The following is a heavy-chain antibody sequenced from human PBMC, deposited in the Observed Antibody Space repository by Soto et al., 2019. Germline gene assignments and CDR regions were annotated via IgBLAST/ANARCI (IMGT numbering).Heavy chain of an antibody. J-gene: IGHJ4*02. CDR3: ATDIVATIGSRFFDY. V-gene: IGHV3-11*01. CDR2: IISSGSTI. D-gene: IGHD5-12*01. CDR1: GFTFSDYY. Sequence: PGGSLRLSCAASGFTFSDYYMSWIRQAPGKGLEWVSYIISSGSTIYYADSVKGRFTISRDNAKNSLYLQMNSLRAEDTAVYYCATDIVATIGSRFFDYWGQGTLVTVSS.